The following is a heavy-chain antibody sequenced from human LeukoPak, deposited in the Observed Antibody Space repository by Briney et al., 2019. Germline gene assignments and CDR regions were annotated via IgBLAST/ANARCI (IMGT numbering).Heavy chain of an antibody. CDR3: AKGFVVVTVAFDI. J-gene: IGHJ3*02. CDR2: IYTSGST. V-gene: IGHV4-61*02. CDR1: GGSISSGSYY. D-gene: IGHD2-21*02. Sequence: SETLSLTCTVSGGSISSGSYYWSWIRQPAGKGLEWIGRIYTSGSTNYNPSLKSRVTISVDTSKNQFSLKLSSVTAADTAVYYCAKGFVVVTVAFDIWGQGTMVTVSS.